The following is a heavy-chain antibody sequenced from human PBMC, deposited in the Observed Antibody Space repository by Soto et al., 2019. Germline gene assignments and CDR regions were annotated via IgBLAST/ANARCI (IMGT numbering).Heavy chain of an antibody. D-gene: IGHD6-13*01. V-gene: IGHV3-9*01. CDR1: GCTFDDYA. CDR2: INWNSGSI. J-gene: IGHJ1*01. Sequence: GGSLSLSCAASGCTFDDYAMHWVRQVPGKGLEWVSGINWNSGSIGYGDSVKGRFAISRDNAKNSLHLQMNSLSAEDTAFYYCVKDESINWYSGHFRHWGQGTLVTVSS. CDR3: VKDESINWYSGHFRH.